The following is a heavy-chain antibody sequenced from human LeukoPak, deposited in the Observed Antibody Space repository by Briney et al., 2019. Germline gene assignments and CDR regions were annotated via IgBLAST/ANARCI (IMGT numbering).Heavy chain of an antibody. Sequence: GGSLRLSCAASGFTFSSYWMIWVRQAPGKGLEWVANIKQDGSDKNYVDSVKGRFTISRDNAKNLLYLQMNSLRAEDTAVYYCARADWGPDYWGQGTLVTVSS. CDR3: ARADWGPDY. CDR1: GFTFSSYW. D-gene: IGHD7-27*01. V-gene: IGHV3-7*01. J-gene: IGHJ4*02. CDR2: IKQDGSDK.